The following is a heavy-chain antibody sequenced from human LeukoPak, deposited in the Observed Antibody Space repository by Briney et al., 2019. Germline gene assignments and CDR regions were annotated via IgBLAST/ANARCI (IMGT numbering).Heavy chain of an antibody. J-gene: IGHJ4*02. CDR3: AKVSPPLVMVRGAPYYSDY. Sequence: PGGSLRLSCAASGFTFSSYAMSWVRQAPGKGLEWVSAISGSGGSTYYADSVKGRLTISRDNSKNTLYLQMNSLRAEDTAVYYCAKVSPPLVMVRGAPYYSDYWGQGTLVTVPS. CDR2: ISGSGGST. D-gene: IGHD3-10*01. V-gene: IGHV3-23*01. CDR1: GFTFSSYA.